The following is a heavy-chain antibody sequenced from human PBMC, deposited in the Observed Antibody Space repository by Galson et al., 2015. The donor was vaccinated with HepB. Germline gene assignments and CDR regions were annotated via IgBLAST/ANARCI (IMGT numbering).Heavy chain of an antibody. D-gene: IGHD2-15*01. V-gene: IGHV1-18*01. Sequence: SVKVSCKASGCTFSSYSITWVRQAPGQGLEWMGWISAYNRDTNYAQKFQGRVTMTTDTSTSTAYMELRSLRSDDTAVYFCARGALVVVVGATQNNWFDPWGQGTLVTVSS. CDR2: ISAYNRDT. CDR3: ARGALVVVVGATQNNWFDP. CDR1: GCTFSSYS. J-gene: IGHJ5*02.